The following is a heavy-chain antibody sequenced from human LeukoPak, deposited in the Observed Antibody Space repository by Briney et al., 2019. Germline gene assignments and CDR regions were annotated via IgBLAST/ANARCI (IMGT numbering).Heavy chain of an antibody. CDR1: GFTFSYFG. J-gene: IGHJ4*02. CDR2: ILYDATNK. D-gene: IGHD3-10*01. CDR3: AKDMVRGVIGLFDY. Sequence: GGSLRLSCSASGFTFSYFGMHWVRQAPGKGLEWVAFILYDATNKYYADSVKGRFTISRDNSKNTLYLQMNSLRAEDTAVYYCAKDMVRGVIGLFDYWGQGTLVTVSS. V-gene: IGHV3-30*02.